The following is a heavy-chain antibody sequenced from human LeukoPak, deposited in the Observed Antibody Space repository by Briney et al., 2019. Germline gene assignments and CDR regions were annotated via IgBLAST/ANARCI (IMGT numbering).Heavy chain of an antibody. Sequence: QPGRSLRLSCAASGFTFDDYAMHWVRQAPGKGLEWVSGIRWDSGTVGYADSVKGRFTISRDNAKNSLYLQMNSLRAEDMAFYYCAKGGSGSYSLDAFDIWGQGTMVTVSS. CDR1: GFTFDDYA. V-gene: IGHV3-9*03. CDR2: IRWDSGTV. J-gene: IGHJ3*02. CDR3: AKGGSGSYSLDAFDI. D-gene: IGHD1-26*01.